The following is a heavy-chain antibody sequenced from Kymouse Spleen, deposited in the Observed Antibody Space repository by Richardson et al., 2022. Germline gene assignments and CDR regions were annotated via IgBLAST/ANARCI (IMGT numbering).Heavy chain of an antibody. CDR3: AREAIFGVVYYYYGMDV. D-gene: IGHD3-3*01. Sequence: QVQLQESGPGLVKPSETLSLTCTVSGGSVSSGSYYWSWIRQPPGKGLEWIGYIYYSGSTNYNPSLKSRVTISVDTSKNQFSLKLSSVTAADTAVYYCAREAIFGVVYYYYGMDVWGQGTTVTVSS. V-gene: IGHV4-61*01. J-gene: IGHJ6*02. CDR2: IYYSGST. CDR1: GGSVSSGSYY.